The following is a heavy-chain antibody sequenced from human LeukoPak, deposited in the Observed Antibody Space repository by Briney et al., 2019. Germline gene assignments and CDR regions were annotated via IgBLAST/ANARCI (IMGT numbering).Heavy chain of an antibody. V-gene: IGHV1-2*02. CDR3: AREYYYGSGNYYNRIDY. Sequence: GASVKVSCKASGYTFTGYYMHWVRQAPGQGLEWMGWIDPNSGGTNYAQKFQGRVTMTRDTSISTAYMVLNRLRSDDTAVYHCAREYYYGSGNYYNRIDYWGQGTLVTVSS. J-gene: IGHJ4*02. D-gene: IGHD3-10*01. CDR2: IDPNSGGT. CDR1: GYTFTGYY.